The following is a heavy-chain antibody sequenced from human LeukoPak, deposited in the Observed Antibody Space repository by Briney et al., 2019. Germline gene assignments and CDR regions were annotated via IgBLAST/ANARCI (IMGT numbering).Heavy chain of an antibody. V-gene: IGHV3-23*01. Sequence: PGGSLRLSCAASGFTFSSYAMSWVRQAPGKGLEWVSAISGSGGSTYYADSVKGRFTISRDNSKNTLCLQVSSLRAEDTAIYYCAVVLVGATTRRFDYWGQGTLVTVSS. J-gene: IGHJ4*02. CDR3: AVVLVGATTRRFDY. CDR1: GFTFSSYA. D-gene: IGHD1-26*01. CDR2: ISGSGGST.